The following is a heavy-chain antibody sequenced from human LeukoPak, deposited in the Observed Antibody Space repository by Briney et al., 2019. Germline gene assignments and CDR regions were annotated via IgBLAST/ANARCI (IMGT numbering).Heavy chain of an antibody. J-gene: IGHJ5*01. CDR3: ARGLATFYHFSSGSHSRFDS. D-gene: IGHD3-3*01. CDR1: GVSVSDYS. Sequence: SETLSLTCGVSGVSVSDYSWTWIRQTPGKGREWIGEISNTGSTHYNPSLRSRLNISVETTKHQFSLKMHSVTAADTAVYYCARGLATFYHFSSGSHSRFDSWGQGTLVSVSS. V-gene: IGHV4-34*01. CDR2: ISNTGST.